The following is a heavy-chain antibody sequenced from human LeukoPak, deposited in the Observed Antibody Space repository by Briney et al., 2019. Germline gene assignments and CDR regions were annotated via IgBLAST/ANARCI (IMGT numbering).Heavy chain of an antibody. CDR2: IYYSGST. V-gene: IGHV4-59*01. CDR1: GGSISSYY. Sequence: SETLSLTCTVSGGSISSYYWSWIRQPPGKGLKWIGYIYYSGSTNYNPSLKSRVTISVDTSKNQFSLKLSSVTAADTAVYYCARVAVTTFYFDYWGQGTLVTVSS. D-gene: IGHD4-17*01. J-gene: IGHJ4*02. CDR3: ARVAVTTFYFDY.